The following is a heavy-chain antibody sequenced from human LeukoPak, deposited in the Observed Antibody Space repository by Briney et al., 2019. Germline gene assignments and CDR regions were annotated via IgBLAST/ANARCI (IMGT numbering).Heavy chain of an antibody. Sequence: SETLSLTCSVSNGSISSYYWSWIRQPPGKGLEFIGYIYYSGTSNYNPSLKSRVTMSVDTSNNQFSLKLNSVTAADTAVYYCAKAAGYSTIYWFDPWGQGTLVTVSS. J-gene: IGHJ5*02. D-gene: IGHD6-13*01. CDR3: AKAAGYSTIYWFDP. CDR2: IYYSGTS. CDR1: NGSISSYY. V-gene: IGHV4-59*01.